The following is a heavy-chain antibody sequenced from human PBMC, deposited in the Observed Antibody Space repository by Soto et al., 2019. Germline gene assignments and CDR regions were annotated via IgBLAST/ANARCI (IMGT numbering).Heavy chain of an antibody. V-gene: IGHV4-34*01. CDR2: INHSGST. Sequence: PSETLSLTCAVYGGSFSGYYWSWIRQPPGKGLEWIGEINHSGSTNYNPSLKSRVTISVDTSKNQFSLKLSSVTAADTAVYYCARLRNWGGSWYPGGGYYYYGMDVWGQGTTVTVSS. D-gene: IGHD6-13*01. CDR3: ARLRNWGGSWYPGGGYYYYGMDV. CDR1: GGSFSGYY. J-gene: IGHJ6*02.